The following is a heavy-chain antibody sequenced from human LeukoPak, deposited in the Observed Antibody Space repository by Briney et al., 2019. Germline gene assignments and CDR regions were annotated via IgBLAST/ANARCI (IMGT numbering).Heavy chain of an antibody. J-gene: IGHJ4*02. CDR1: GGSFSSDA. CDR2: IIPIYGAT. CDR3: ARDLEGYSDYDSDY. V-gene: IGHV1-69*05. Sequence: SVKVSCKVSGGSFSSDAISWVRQAPGQGLEWMGQIIPIYGATNFAQNFEDRVTLTTDESPSTAYMELSSLTSEDTAVYYCARDLEGYSDYDSDYWGQGTLVTVSS. D-gene: IGHD5-12*01.